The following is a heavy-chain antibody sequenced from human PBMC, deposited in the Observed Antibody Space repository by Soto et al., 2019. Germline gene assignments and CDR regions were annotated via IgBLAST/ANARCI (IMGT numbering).Heavy chain of an antibody. J-gene: IGHJ5*02. CDR1: GGSISSGDYY. D-gene: IGHD3-22*01. Sequence: PSETLSLTCTVSGGSISSGDYYWSWIRQPPGKGLEWIGYIYYSGSTYYNPSLKSRVTISVDTSKNQFSLKLSSVTAADTAVYYCARSNYVIVVENNWFDPWGQGTLVTVSS. CDR3: ARSNYVIVVENNWFDP. CDR2: IYYSGST. V-gene: IGHV4-30-4*01.